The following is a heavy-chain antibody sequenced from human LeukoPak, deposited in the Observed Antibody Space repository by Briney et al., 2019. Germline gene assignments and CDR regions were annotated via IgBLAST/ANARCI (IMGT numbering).Heavy chain of an antibody. CDR3: AKVRYGYGTFGAFDI. V-gene: IGHV3-9*01. D-gene: IGHD5-18*01. J-gene: IGHJ3*02. CDR2: ISWESGSI. Sequence: GRSLRLSCAASGFTFDDYAMHWVRQAPGKGLGWVSGISWESGSIGYADSVKGRFTISRDNAKKSLYLQMNSQRAEDTALYYCAKVRYGYGTFGAFDIWGQGTMVTVS. CDR1: GFTFDDYA.